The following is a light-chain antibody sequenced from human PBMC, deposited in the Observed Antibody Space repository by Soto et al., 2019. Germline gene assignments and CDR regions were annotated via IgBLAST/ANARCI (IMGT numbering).Light chain of an antibody. CDR3: QQYGDSPIA. Sequence: EVVLTQSPGTLSLSPGETASLSCRASQSVSSSTVAWYQQKPGQAPRLLIYDGSSRVTGIPDRFSGSGSGIDFTFTIDRLEPEDYAVYFCQQYGDSPIAFGQGPRL. J-gene: IGKJ5*01. V-gene: IGKV3-20*01. CDR2: DGS. CDR1: QSVSSST.